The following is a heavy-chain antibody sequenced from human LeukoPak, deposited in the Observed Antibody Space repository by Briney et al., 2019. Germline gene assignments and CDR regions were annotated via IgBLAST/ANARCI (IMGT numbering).Heavy chain of an antibody. D-gene: IGHD4-17*01. Sequence: GGSLRLSCAASGFTFSSYSMNWVRQAPGKGLEWVSYISSSSTIYYADSVKGRFTISRDNAKNSLYLQMNSLRAEDTAVYYCARDNGDSPFDYWGQGTLVTVSS. CDR1: GFTFSSYS. J-gene: IGHJ4*02. CDR2: ISSSSTI. V-gene: IGHV3-48*01. CDR3: ARDNGDSPFDY.